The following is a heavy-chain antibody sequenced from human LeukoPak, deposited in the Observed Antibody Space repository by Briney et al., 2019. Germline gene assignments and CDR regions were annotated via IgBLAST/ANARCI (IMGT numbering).Heavy chain of an antibody. D-gene: IGHD6-13*01. V-gene: IGHV1-2*06. J-gene: IGHJ4*02. Sequence: ASVKVSCKASGGTFSSYAISWVRQAPGQGLEWMGRIHPNSGDTNYVQRFQGRVTMTRDTSINTVFLDLSRLRSGDTAVYYCARDGSNWSSLHFWGQGTLVTVSS. CDR3: ARDGSNWSSLHF. CDR2: IHPNSGDT. CDR1: GGTFSSYA.